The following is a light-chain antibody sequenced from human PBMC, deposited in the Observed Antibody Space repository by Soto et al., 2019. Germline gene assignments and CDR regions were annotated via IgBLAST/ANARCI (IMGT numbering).Light chain of an antibody. CDR2: EAY. J-gene: IGLJ2*01. Sequence: QSALTQPASVSGSPGQSITISCTGTSSDVGRFNLVSWYQQYPGKVPKLIIYEAYKRPSGVSNRFSGSKSGNTASLTISGLQAGDEADYYCFSYAGSDIHVVLGGGTKLTVL. CDR1: SSDVGRFNL. V-gene: IGLV2-23*01. CDR3: FSYAGSDIHVV.